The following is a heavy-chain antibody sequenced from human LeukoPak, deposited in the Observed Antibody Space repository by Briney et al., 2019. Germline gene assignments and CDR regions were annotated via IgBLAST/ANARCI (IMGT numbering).Heavy chain of an antibody. V-gene: IGHV4-31*03. J-gene: IGHJ4*02. CDR3: ARAVTVAVAGIAIGY. CDR2: IYYSGST. CDR1: GGSISSGGYY. Sequence: SQTLSLTCTVSGGSISSGGYYWSWIRQHPGKGLEWIGYIYYSGSTYYNPSLKSRVTISVDTSKNQFSLKLSSVTAADTAVYYCARAVTVAVAGIAIGYWGQGTLVTVSS. D-gene: IGHD6-19*01.